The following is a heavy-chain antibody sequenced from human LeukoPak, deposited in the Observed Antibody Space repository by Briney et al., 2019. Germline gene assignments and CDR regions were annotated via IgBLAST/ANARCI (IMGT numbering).Heavy chain of an antibody. V-gene: IGHV3-21*01. D-gene: IGHD5-18*01. CDR3: AKDLMPWIQLWLPYFDL. Sequence: GGSLRLSCAASGFTFSSYSMNWVRQAPGKGLEWVSSISSSSSYIYYADSVKGRFTISRDNAKNSLYLQMNSLRAEDTAVYYCAKDLMPWIQLWLPYFDLWGRGTLVTVSS. J-gene: IGHJ2*01. CDR2: ISSSSSYI. CDR1: GFTFSSYS.